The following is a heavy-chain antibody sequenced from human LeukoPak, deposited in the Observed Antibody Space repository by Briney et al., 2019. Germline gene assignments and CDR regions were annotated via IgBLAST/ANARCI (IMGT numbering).Heavy chain of an antibody. J-gene: IGHJ4*02. CDR2: INSDGSST. V-gene: IGHV3-74*01. CDR3: STVHDYGDTF. Sequence: GGSLRLSCAASGFTFSSYWMHWVRQAPGKGLVWVSRINSDGSSTSYADSVKGRFTISRDNAKNTLYLQMNSLRTEDTAFYYCSTVHDYGDTFWGQGTLVTVSS. CDR1: GFTFSSYW. D-gene: IGHD4-17*01.